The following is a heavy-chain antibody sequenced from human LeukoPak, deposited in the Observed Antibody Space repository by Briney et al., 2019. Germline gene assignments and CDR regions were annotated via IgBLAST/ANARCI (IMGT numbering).Heavy chain of an antibody. CDR3: AENFGYCSSTSCPPGYDY. Sequence: SETLSLTCAVYGGSFSGFYWSRIRQPPGKGLEWIGEINHSGSTNYNTSLKSRVTISVDTSKNQFSLRLSSLTAADTAGYFRAENFGYCSSTSCPPGYDYWGQGTLVTVSS. D-gene: IGHD2-2*03. J-gene: IGHJ4*02. CDR1: GGSFSGFY. V-gene: IGHV4-34*01. CDR2: INHSGST.